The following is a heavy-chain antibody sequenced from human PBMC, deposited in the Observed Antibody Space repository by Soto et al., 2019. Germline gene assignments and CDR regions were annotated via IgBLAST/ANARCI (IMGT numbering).Heavy chain of an antibody. D-gene: IGHD3-10*01. CDR2: IKQDGSEK. CDR1: GFTFTSYW. Sequence: GGSLRLSCAASGFTFTSYWMKWVRQAPGKGLEWVANIKQDGSEKYYVDSVKGRFTISRDNAKNTLYLQMNSLRAEDTAVYYCARDLRSGRYCYYGMDVWGQGTTVTVSS. J-gene: IGHJ6*02. CDR3: ARDLRSGRYCYYGMDV. V-gene: IGHV3-7*01.